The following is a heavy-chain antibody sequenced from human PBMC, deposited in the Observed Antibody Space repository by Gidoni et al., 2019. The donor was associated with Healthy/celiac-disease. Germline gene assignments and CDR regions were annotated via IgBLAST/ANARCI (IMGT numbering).Heavy chain of an antibody. CDR2: ISGSGGST. V-gene: IGHV3-23*01. Sequence: EVQLLESGGGLVQPGGSLRLSCAASGFTFSSYAMSWFRQAPGKGLEWVSAISGSGGSTYYADSVKGRFTISRDNSKNTLYLQMNSLRAEDTAVYYCAKDVHVLRYFDWLGWFDPWGQGTLVTVSS. D-gene: IGHD3-9*01. CDR1: GFTFSSYA. J-gene: IGHJ5*02. CDR3: AKDVHVLRYFDWLGWFDP.